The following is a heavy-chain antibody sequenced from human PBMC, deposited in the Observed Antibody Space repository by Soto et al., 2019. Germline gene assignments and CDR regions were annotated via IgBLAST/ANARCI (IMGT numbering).Heavy chain of an antibody. Sequence: SEILSLTCAVYGGSFSGYYWSWIRQPQEKGLEWIGEINHSGSTNYNPSLKSRVTISVDTSKNQFSLKLSSVTAADTAVYYCARGGFKWGQWLSTMVYYYYGMDVWGQGTTVTVSS. CDR3: ARGGFKWGQWLSTMVYYYYGMDV. CDR1: GGSFSGYY. V-gene: IGHV4-34*01. D-gene: IGHD6-19*01. CDR2: INHSGST. J-gene: IGHJ6*02.